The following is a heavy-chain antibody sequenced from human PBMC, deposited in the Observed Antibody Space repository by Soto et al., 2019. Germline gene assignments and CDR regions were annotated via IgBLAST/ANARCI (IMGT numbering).Heavy chain of an antibody. V-gene: IGHV1-69*13. J-gene: IGHJ6*03. CDR1: GGTFSSYA. CDR2: IIPIFGTA. Sequence: GASVKVSCKASGGTFSSYAISWVRQAPGQGLEWMGGIIPIFGTANYAQKFQGRVTITADESTSTAYMELSSLRSDDTAVYYCARADWYYYYMDVWGKGTTVTVSS. D-gene: IGHD2-21*01. CDR3: ARADWYYYYMDV.